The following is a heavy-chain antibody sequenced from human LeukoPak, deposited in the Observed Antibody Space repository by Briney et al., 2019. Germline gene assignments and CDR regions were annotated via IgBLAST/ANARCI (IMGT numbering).Heavy chain of an antibody. Sequence: GRSLRLSCAASGFTFSSYGMHWVRQAPGKGLEWVAVISYDGSNKYYADSVKGRFTIFRDNSKNTLYLQMNSLRAEDTAVYYCATSASRHCSSTSCYYYYGMDVWGQGTTVTVSS. CDR3: ATSASRHCSSTSCYYYYGMDV. J-gene: IGHJ6*02. CDR2: ISYDGSNK. D-gene: IGHD2-2*01. CDR1: GFTFSSYG. V-gene: IGHV3-30*03.